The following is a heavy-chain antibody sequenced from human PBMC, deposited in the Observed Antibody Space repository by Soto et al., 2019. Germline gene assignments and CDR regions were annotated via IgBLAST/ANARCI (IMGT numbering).Heavy chain of an antibody. CDR3: ARGGQWELSWFDP. CDR1: GGSFSGYY. D-gene: IGHD1-26*01. V-gene: IGHV4-34*01. Sequence: PSETLSLTCAVYGGSFSGYYWSWIRQPPGKGLEWIGEINHSGSTNYNPSLKSRVTMSVDTSKNQFSLKLSSVTAADTAVYYCARGGQWELSWFDPWGQGTLVTVSS. J-gene: IGHJ5*02. CDR2: INHSGST.